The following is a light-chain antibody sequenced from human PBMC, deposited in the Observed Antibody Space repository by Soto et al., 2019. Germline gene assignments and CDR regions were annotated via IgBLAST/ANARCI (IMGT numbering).Light chain of an antibody. CDR2: DAS. CDR1: QDIKNY. CDR3: QQYDELPQAT. J-gene: IGKJ4*01. Sequence: IQMTQSPSSLSASVGDRITITCQASQDIKNYLNWYQQKLGKAPKLLIYDASNLETGVPSRFSGSGSGTDFTFTITSLQPEDFATYYCQQYDELPQATFGGGTKVEIK. V-gene: IGKV1-33*01.